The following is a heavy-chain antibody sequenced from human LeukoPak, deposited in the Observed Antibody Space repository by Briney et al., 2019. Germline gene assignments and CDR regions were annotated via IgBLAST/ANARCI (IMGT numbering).Heavy chain of an antibody. J-gene: IGHJ4*02. V-gene: IGHV6-1*01. CDR3: ARDRGASGWLDY. Sequence: SQTLSLTCAISGDTVSSNTAAWIWIRQSPSRGLECLGRTYYRSKWYTEYAVSVKSRMTINADTSKNQFSLQLKSVTPEDTAVYYCARDRGASGWLDYWDQGALVTVSS. D-gene: IGHD6-19*01. CDR2: TYYRSKWYT. CDR1: GDTVSSNTAA.